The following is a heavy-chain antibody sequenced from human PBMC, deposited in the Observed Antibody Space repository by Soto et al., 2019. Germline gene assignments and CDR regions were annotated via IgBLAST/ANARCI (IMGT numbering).Heavy chain of an antibody. CDR3: VRNLDTSSWYPSNPYYFDY. V-gene: IGHV1-18*01. J-gene: IGHJ4*02. Sequence: QVQLVQSGAEVKKPGASVKVACKASGYTFTSYGISWVRQAPGQGLEWMGWIAAYNGNTKYAQMFEGRVTMTIDTFTSTSSMDLTSLTSDDTAVYFCVRNLDTSSWYPSNPYYFDYWGQGTLVTVSS. CDR1: GYTFTSYG. CDR2: IAAYNGNT. D-gene: IGHD6-13*01.